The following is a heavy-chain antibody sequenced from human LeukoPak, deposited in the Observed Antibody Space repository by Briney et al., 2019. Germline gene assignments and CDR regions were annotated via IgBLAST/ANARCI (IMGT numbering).Heavy chain of an antibody. J-gene: IGHJ4*02. V-gene: IGHV3-74*01. Sequence: GGSLRLSCAASGFTFSSSRMLWVRQTPGKGLVWVSNINTDGSTTNYADSVKGRFTISRDNAKNTLFLQMNSLRAEDTAIYYCVRSRGEDYWGQGTLVTVSS. CDR2: INTDGSTT. CDR1: GFTFSSSR. CDR3: VRSRGEDY. D-gene: IGHD3-16*01.